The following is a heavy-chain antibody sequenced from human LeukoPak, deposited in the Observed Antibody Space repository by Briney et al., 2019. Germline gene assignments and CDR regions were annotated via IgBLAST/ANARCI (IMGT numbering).Heavy chain of an antibody. V-gene: IGHV4-59*11. Sequence: ASETLSLTCTVSGGSISSHYWSWLRQPPGKGLEWIAYLYDSVGTKDNPSLKGRVTLSADTSKNQHSLRLSSVTAADTAVYYCATIKRGDIYGYFDFWGQGILVTVSS. CDR3: ATIKRGDIYGYFDF. CDR1: GGSISSHY. J-gene: IGHJ4*02. D-gene: IGHD5-18*01. CDR2: LYDSVGT.